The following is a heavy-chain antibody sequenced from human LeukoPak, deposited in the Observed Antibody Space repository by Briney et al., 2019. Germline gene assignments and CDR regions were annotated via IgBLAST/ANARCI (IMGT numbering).Heavy chain of an antibody. V-gene: IGHV4-34*01. CDR2: INHSGST. D-gene: IGHD5-12*01. Sequence: KPSGTLSLTCAVYGGSFSGYYWSWIRQPPGKGLEWIGEINHSGSTNYNPSLKSRVTISVDTSKNQFSLKLSSVTAADTAVYYCARRLQWLQQNYYMDVWGKGTTVIISS. CDR3: ARRLQWLQQNYYMDV. J-gene: IGHJ6*03. CDR1: GGSFSGYY.